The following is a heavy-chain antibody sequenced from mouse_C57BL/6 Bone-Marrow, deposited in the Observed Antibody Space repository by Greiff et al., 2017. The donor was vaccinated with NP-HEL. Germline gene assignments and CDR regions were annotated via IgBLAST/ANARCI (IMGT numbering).Heavy chain of an antibody. Sequence: EVKLVESGEGLVKPGGSLKLSCAASGFTFSSYAMSWVRQTPEKRLEWVAYISSGGDYIYYADTVKGRFTISRDNARNTLYLQMSSLKSEDTAMYYCTRDPRYGSSYSWFAYWGQGTLVTVSA. CDR2: ISSGGDYI. J-gene: IGHJ3*01. CDR1: GFTFSSYA. V-gene: IGHV5-9-1*02. D-gene: IGHD1-1*01. CDR3: TRDPRYGSSYSWFAY.